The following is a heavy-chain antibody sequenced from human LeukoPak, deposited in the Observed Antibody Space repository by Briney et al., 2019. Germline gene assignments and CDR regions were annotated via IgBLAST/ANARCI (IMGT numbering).Heavy chain of an antibody. CDR2: IYYTGNT. V-gene: IGHV4-31*03. CDR1: SGSVSSGDYY. CDR3: TTTRAHQFDF. Sequence: SQTLSLTCTVSSGSVSSGDYYWTWIRQHPGKGLEWIGFIYYTGNTYYNPSLKSRLTMSLDTSKNQFSLKLSSVTAADTAVYYCTTTRAHQFDFWGQGTLVTVSS. D-gene: IGHD4-11*01. J-gene: IGHJ4*02.